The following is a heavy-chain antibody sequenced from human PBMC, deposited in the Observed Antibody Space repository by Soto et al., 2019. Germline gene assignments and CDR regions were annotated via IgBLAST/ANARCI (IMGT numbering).Heavy chain of an antibody. Sequence: GGSLRLSCAASGFTFSSYAMHWVRQAPGKGLEWVAVISYDGSNKYYADSVKGRFTISRDNSKNTLYLQMNSLRAEDTAVYYCARADGYYDFWSGYPLLGYYYYGMDVWGQGTTVTVSS. CDR1: GFTFSSYA. CDR3: ARADGYYDFWSGYPLLGYYYYGMDV. J-gene: IGHJ6*02. V-gene: IGHV3-30-3*01. CDR2: ISYDGSNK. D-gene: IGHD3-3*01.